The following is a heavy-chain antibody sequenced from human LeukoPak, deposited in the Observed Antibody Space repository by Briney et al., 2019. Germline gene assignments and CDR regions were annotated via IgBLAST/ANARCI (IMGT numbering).Heavy chain of an antibody. D-gene: IGHD5-18*01. CDR3: ARGGNSYGFVWRGDY. V-gene: IGHV1-69*13. CDR2: IIPIFGTA. CDR1: GGTFSSYA. Sequence: SVKVSCKASGGTFSSYAISWVRQAPGQGLEWMGGIIPIFGTANYAQKFQGRVTITADESTSTAYMELSSLRSEDTAVYYCARGGNSYGFVWRGDYWGQGTLVTVSS. J-gene: IGHJ4*02.